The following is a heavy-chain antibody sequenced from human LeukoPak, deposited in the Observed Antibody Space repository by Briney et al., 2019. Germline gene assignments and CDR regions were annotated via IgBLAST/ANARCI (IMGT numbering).Heavy chain of an antibody. CDR3: ARPGGGYSSYS. D-gene: IGHD3-16*01. CDR2: IDPNGGRX. V-gene: IGHV1-46*01. CDR1: GYTFTSYY. Sequence: ASVKVSCKASGYTFTSYYIHWVRQAPGQQAPGXXXXXXGIIDPNGGRXXXXQRXKGRVTMTSDTSTSTVYMELGSLRSDDTAVYYCARPGGGYSSYSWGQGTLVTVSS. J-gene: IGHJ4*02.